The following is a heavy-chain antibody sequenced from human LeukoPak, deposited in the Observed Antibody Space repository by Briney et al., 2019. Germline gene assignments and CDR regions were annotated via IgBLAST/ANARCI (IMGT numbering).Heavy chain of an antibody. D-gene: IGHD3-22*01. J-gene: IGHJ4*02. V-gene: IGHV3-21*01. CDR1: GFTFSSYA. CDR3: ARGSLGYFYDSSGSAY. CDR2: INTDSSYI. Sequence: GGSLRLSCVASGFTFSSYAMNWVRQAPGKGLEWVSSINTDSSYIYYADSVKGRFTISRDNAENSLYLQTSALRAEDTAVYYCARGSLGYFYDSSGSAYWGQGTLVTVSS.